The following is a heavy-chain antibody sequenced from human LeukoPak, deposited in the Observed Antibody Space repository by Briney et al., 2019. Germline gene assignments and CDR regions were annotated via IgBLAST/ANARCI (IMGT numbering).Heavy chain of an antibody. CDR2: INHSGST. D-gene: IGHD2/OR15-2a*01. CDR1: GGSFSGYY. Sequence: SETLSLTCAVYGGSFSGYYWSWIRQPPGKGLEWIGEINHSGSTNYNPSLKSRVTISVDTSKNQFSLKLSSVTAADTAVYYCARSPFNRDEMAYDIWGQGTMVTVSS. J-gene: IGHJ3*02. V-gene: IGHV4-34*01. CDR3: ARSPFNRDEMAYDI.